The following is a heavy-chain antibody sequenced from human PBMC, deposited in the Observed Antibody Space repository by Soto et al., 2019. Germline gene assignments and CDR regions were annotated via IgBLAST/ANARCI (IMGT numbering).Heavy chain of an antibody. D-gene: IGHD1-7*01. V-gene: IGHV3-23*01. Sequence: GGSLRLSCAASGFTFSSYAMSWVRQAPGKGLEWVSVISCSGGSTYYADSVKGRFTISRDNSKNTLYLQMNSLRAEDTAVYYCAKFSWNYDYYYYGMDVWGQGTTVTVSS. CDR3: AKFSWNYDYYYYGMDV. CDR2: ISCSGGST. J-gene: IGHJ6*02. CDR1: GFTFSSYA.